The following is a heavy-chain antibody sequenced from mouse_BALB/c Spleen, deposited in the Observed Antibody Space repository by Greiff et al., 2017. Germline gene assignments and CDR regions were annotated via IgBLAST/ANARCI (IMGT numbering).Heavy chain of an antibody. Sequence: VQLQQSGAELVKPGASVKMSCKAFGYTFTTYPIEWVKQNHGKSLEWIGNFHPYNDDTKYNEKFKGKAKLTVEKSSSTVYLELSRLTSDDSAVYYCARGSYDYDFAYWGQGTLVTVSA. CDR2: FHPYNDDT. CDR1: GYTFTTYP. D-gene: IGHD2-4*01. J-gene: IGHJ3*01. V-gene: IGHV1-47*01. CDR3: ARGSYDYDFAY.